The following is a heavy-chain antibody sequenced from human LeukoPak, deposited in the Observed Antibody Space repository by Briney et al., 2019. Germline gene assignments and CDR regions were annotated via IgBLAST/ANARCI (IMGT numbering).Heavy chain of an antibody. V-gene: IGHV1-18*01. CDR3: ASSSSGWYDVLGDY. CDR2: ISAYNGNT. J-gene: IGHJ4*02. D-gene: IGHD6-19*01. Sequence: ASVKVSCKASGYTFTSYGISWVRQAPGQGLEWMGWISAYNGNTNYAQKLQGRVTMTTDTSTSTAYMELRSLRSDDTAVYYCASSSSGWYDVLGDYWGQGTLVTVSS. CDR1: GYTFTSYG.